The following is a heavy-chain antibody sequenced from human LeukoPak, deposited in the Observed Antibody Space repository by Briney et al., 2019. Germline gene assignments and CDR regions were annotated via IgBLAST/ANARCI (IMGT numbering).Heavy chain of an antibody. V-gene: IGHV3-33*01. Sequence: GRSLRLSCAASGFTSSNHGMHWVRQAPGKGPEWVALIWYDGSNKYYGDSVKGRFTISRDNSKNTVYLQMNSPRAEDTGVYYCARDRLEAVTDDDYFDYWGQGTLVTVSS. J-gene: IGHJ4*02. CDR2: IWYDGSNK. D-gene: IGHD2-21*02. CDR3: ARDRLEAVTDDDYFDY. CDR1: GFTSSNHG.